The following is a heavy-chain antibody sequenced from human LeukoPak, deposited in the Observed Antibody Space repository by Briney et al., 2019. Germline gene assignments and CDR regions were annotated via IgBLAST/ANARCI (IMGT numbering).Heavy chain of an antibody. CDR3: TRPESSSSLACDH. CDR2: INSDGSTT. V-gene: IGHV3-74*01. J-gene: IGHJ4*02. Sequence: GGSLRLSCAASGFTFSSSWMHWVRQAPRKGLAWVSRINSDGSTTNYADSVKGRFIISRDNAKNTLYLQMNSLRAEDTAVYYCTRPESSSSLACDHWGQGTLVTVSS. D-gene: IGHD2-2*01. CDR1: GFTFSSSW.